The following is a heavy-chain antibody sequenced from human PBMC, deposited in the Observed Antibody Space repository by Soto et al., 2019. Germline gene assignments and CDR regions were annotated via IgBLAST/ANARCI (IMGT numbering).Heavy chain of an antibody. Sequence: QVQLQESGPGLVKPLATLSLTCTVSGGSIDRGGYYWSWIRQPPGKGLEWIGYVYYSGTTNYNPFLKSRVTLSLDKSKNQSSLEMNSVTAADTAVYYCARDVIAAPDDFDPWGQGTLVTVSS. CDR1: GGSIDRGGYY. CDR3: ARDVIAAPDDFDP. D-gene: IGHD6-6*01. J-gene: IGHJ5*02. V-gene: IGHV4-61*08. CDR2: VYYSGTT.